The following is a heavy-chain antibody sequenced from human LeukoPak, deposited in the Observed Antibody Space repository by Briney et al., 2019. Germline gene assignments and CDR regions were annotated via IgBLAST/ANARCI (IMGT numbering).Heavy chain of an antibody. CDR1: GFTVRSNY. J-gene: IGHJ4*02. CDR2: IYSGGST. Sequence: GGSLRLSCAASGFTVRSNYMSWVRQAPGKGLEWVSVIYSGGSTYHADSVKGRFTISRDNSKNTLYLQMNSLRAEDTAVYYCAKEIWPTVTIPGRTYFDYWGQGTRVTVSS. D-gene: IGHD4-17*01. CDR3: AKEIWPTVTIPGRTYFDY. V-gene: IGHV3-66*02.